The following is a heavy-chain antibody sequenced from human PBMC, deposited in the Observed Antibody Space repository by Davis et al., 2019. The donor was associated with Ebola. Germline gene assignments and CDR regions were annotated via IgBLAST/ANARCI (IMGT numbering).Heavy chain of an antibody. CDR1: GYTFTNYY. CDR3: ARDLTYYYDSSGYSRKHLYFDY. Sequence: AASVKVSCKASGYTFTNYYMHWVRQAPGQGLEWMGMINPNDGRTIYAQKFQGRVTVTRDTSTTTVYMDLSSLRSDDTAVYYCARDLTYYYDSSGYSRKHLYFDYWGQGTLVTVSS. CDR2: INPNDGRT. V-gene: IGHV1-46*01. D-gene: IGHD3-22*01. J-gene: IGHJ4*02.